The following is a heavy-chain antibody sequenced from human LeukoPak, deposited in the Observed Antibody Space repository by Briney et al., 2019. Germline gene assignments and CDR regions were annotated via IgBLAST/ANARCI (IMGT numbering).Heavy chain of an antibody. Sequence: GGSLRLSCAASGFTFSSYAMSWVRQAPGKGLEWVSAISGSGGSTYYADSVKGRFTISRDNSKNTLYLQMNSLRAEDTAVYYCAKDPEYCSGGSCYAYWYFDLWGRGTLVTVSS. CDR1: GFTFSSYA. CDR2: ISGSGGST. J-gene: IGHJ2*01. D-gene: IGHD2-15*01. V-gene: IGHV3-23*01. CDR3: AKDPEYCSGGSCYAYWYFDL.